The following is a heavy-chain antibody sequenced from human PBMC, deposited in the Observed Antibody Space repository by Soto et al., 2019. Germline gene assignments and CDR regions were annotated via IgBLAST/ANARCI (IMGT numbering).Heavy chain of an antibody. CDR1: GFTFSSYG. Sequence: GGSLRLSCAASGFTFSSYGMHWVRQAPGKGLEWVAVISYDGSNKYYADSVKGRFTISRDNSKNTLYLQMNSLRAEDTAVYYCAKERPRRAAAGPFDYWGQGTLVTVSS. J-gene: IGHJ4*02. V-gene: IGHV3-30*18. D-gene: IGHD6-13*01. CDR3: AKERPRRAAAGPFDY. CDR2: ISYDGSNK.